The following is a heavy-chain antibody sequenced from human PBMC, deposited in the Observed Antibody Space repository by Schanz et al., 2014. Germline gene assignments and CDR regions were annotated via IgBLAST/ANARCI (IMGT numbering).Heavy chain of an antibody. CDR3: ARGAAAGIYNWFDP. D-gene: IGHD6-13*01. Sequence: QVQLQESGPGLVKPSETLSLTCTVSGGSISSFYWSWIRQPPGRGLEWIGHIYYSGGTPYNPSLESRVTISIDMSKSQFSLTLSTVIAADTAIYFCARGAAAGIYNWFDPWGQGTQVIVSS. V-gene: IGHV4-59*01. CDR1: GGSISSFY. CDR2: IYYSGGT. J-gene: IGHJ5*02.